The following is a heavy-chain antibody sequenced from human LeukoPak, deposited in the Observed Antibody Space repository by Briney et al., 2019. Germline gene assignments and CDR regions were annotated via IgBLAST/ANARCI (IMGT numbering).Heavy chain of an antibody. V-gene: IGHV3-64*01. CDR3: ARFLGGYYYDSSGYIDY. D-gene: IGHD3-22*01. CDR2: ISSNGGST. Sequence: GGSLRLSCAASGFTFSSYAMLWVRQAPGKGLEYVSAISSNGGSTYYANSVKGRFTISRDNSKNTLYLQMGSLRAEDMAVYYCARFLGGYYYDSSGYIDYWGQGTLVTVSS. J-gene: IGHJ4*02. CDR1: GFTFSSYA.